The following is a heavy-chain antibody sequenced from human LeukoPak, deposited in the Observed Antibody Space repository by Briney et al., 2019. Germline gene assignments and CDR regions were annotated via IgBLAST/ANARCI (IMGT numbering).Heavy chain of an antibody. J-gene: IGHJ4*02. CDR1: EYTFTSYD. D-gene: IGHD1-26*01. CDR2: MNPNSGNT. Sequence: GASVKVSCKASEYTFTSYDINWVRQATGQGLEWMGWMNPNSGNTGYAQKFQGRVTMTRNTSISTAYMELSSLRSEDTAVYYCARGPPYSGDRYYFDYWGQGTPVTVSS. V-gene: IGHV1-8*01. CDR3: ARGPPYSGDRYYFDY.